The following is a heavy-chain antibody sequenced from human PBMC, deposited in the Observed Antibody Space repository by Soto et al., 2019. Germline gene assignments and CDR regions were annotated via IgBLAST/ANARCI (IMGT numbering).Heavy chain of an antibody. CDR2: ISAYNGNT. CDR1: GYTFTSYG. Sequence: ASVKVSCKASGYTFTSYGISWVRQAPGQGLEWMGWISAYNGNTNYAQKLQGRVTMTTDTSTSTAYMELRSLRSDDTAVYYCARDVLRFLEWLYPNYFDYWGQGTLVTVSS. J-gene: IGHJ4*02. D-gene: IGHD3-3*01. CDR3: ARDVLRFLEWLYPNYFDY. V-gene: IGHV1-18*01.